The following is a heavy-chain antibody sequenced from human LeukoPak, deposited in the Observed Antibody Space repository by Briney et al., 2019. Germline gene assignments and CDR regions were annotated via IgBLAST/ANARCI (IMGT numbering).Heavy chain of an antibody. CDR3: AKDRDQRGWFDP. CDR2: ISSSSSYI. Sequence: GGSLRLSCAASGFTFSSYSMNWVRQAPGKGLEWVSSISSSSSYIYYADSVKGRFTISRDNSKNTLYLQMNSLRAEDTAVYYCAKDRDQRGWFDPWGQGTLVTVSS. J-gene: IGHJ5*02. D-gene: IGHD3-10*01. V-gene: IGHV3-21*04. CDR1: GFTFSSYS.